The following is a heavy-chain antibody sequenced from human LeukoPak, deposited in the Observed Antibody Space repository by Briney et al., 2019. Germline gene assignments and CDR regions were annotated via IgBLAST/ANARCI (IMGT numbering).Heavy chain of an antibody. Sequence: GGSLRLSCAASGFTVSSNYMSWVRRAPGKGLEWVSVISSGGSTCYADSMKGRFTISRDNSKNTLYLQVNSLRAEDTAVYYCARDSTAAGIDYWGQGTLVAVSS. CDR2: ISSGGST. CDR3: ARDSTAAGIDY. CDR1: GFTVSSNY. J-gene: IGHJ4*02. D-gene: IGHD6-13*01. V-gene: IGHV3-53*01.